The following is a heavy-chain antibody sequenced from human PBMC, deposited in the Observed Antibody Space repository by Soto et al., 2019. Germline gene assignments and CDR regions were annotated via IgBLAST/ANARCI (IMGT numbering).Heavy chain of an antibody. Sequence: QVQLVQSGAEVKKPGSSVKVSCKASGGTFSSYAISWVRQAPGQGLEWMGGIIPIFGTANYAETFQGRVTIIAVECTRAAHMDLMSLSSEDTAVYYCASVALVRGVIIWVNYDYWGQVTLVTVSS. V-gene: IGHV1-69*01. CDR1: GGTFSSYA. CDR2: IIPIFGTA. CDR3: ASVALVRGVIIWVNYDY. D-gene: IGHD3-10*01. J-gene: IGHJ4*02.